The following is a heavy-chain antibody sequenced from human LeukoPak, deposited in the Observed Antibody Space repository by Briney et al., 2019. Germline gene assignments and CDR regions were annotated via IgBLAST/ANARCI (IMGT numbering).Heavy chain of an antibody. V-gene: IGHV3-30*18. CDR1: GFTSSSYG. CDR2: ISYDGSNK. J-gene: IGHJ3*02. CDR3: AKSLPYSRYRVQGYYAFDI. D-gene: IGHD3-10*01. Sequence: PGRSLRLSCADSGFTSSSYGMHWVRQAPGKGLEWVAVISYDGSNKYYADSVKGRFTISRDNSKNTLYLQMNSLRAEDTAVYYCAKSLPYSRYRVQGYYAFDIWGQGTMVTVSS.